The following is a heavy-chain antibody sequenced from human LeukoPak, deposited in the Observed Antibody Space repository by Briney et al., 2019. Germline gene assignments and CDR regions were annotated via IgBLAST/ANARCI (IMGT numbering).Heavy chain of an antibody. Sequence: GGSLRLSCVASGFTFITSSMHWVRQAPGKGLEWVAVTSYDGRSEDYAESVKGRFSISRDNSNNTVYLQMSSLRPQDTAVYYCAKHYDYWSGYIRGFDSWGQGTLVTVSS. CDR2: TSYDGRSE. J-gene: IGHJ5*01. D-gene: IGHD3-3*01. V-gene: IGHV3-30*18. CDR3: AKHYDYWSGYIRGFDS. CDR1: GFTFITSS.